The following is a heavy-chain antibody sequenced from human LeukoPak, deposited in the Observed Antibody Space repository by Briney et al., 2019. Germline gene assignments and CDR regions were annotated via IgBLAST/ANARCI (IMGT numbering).Heavy chain of an antibody. J-gene: IGHJ5*02. CDR3: ARRRLRYFDWLLYP. Sequence: SETLSLTCAVYGGSFSGYYWSWIRQPPGKGLEWIGEINHSGSTNYNPSLKSRVTISVDTSKNQFSLKLSSVTAADTAVYYCARRRLRYFDWLLYPWGQGTLVTVSS. CDR1: GGSFSGYY. CDR2: INHSGST. D-gene: IGHD3-9*01. V-gene: IGHV4-34*01.